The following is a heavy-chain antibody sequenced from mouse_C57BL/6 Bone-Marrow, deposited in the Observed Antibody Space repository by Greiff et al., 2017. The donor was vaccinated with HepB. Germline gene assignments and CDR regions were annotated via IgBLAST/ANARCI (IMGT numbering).Heavy chain of an antibody. Sequence: EVKVVESGGGLVQSGRSLRLSCATSGFTFSDFYMEWVRQAPGKGLEWIAASRNKANDYTTEYSASVKGRFIVSRDTSQSILYLQMNALRAEETDIYYCARDGHYYGSSYGYFDVWGTGTTVTVSS. CDR2: SRNKANDYTT. CDR3: ARDGHYYGSSYGYFDV. D-gene: IGHD1-1*01. V-gene: IGHV7-1*01. J-gene: IGHJ1*03. CDR1: GFTFSDFY.